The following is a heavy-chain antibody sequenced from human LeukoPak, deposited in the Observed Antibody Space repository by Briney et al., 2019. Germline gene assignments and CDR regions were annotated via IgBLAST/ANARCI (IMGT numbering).Heavy chain of an antibody. V-gene: IGHV3-53*01. J-gene: IGHJ4*02. D-gene: IGHD5-18*01. CDR2: IYSGGST. CDR3: AGRSGYTYGYYSDY. Sequence: PGGSLRLPCAASGFSVSSTYMSWVRQAPGKGLEWVSVIYSGGSTYYADSVKGRFTISRDNSKNTLYLQMNSLRGEDTAVYYCAGRSGYTYGYYSDYWGQGTLVTVSS. CDR1: GFSVSSTY.